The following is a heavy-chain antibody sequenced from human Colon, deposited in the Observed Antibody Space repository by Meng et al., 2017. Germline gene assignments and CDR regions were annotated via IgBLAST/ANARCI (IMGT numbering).Heavy chain of an antibody. Sequence: QVQLVQSGAAVKKPGASVKVSCKASGYTFTTYGISWMRQAPGQGLEWRGWISTYDDNTNYVEKFRGRVTMTTDTSTNTAYMEFRSLRSDDTAVYYCARDNPGDYVWDYWGQGTLVTVSS. V-gene: IGHV1-18*01. D-gene: IGHD4-17*01. CDR2: ISTYDDNT. CDR3: ARDNPGDYVWDY. J-gene: IGHJ4*02. CDR1: GYTFTTYG.